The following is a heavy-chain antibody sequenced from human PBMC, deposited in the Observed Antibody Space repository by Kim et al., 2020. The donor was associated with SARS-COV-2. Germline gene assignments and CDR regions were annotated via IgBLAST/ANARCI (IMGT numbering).Heavy chain of an antibody. CDR2: ISGSGGST. CDR1: GFTFSSYA. Sequence: GGSLRLSCAASGFTFSSYAMSWVRQAPGKGLEWVSAISGSGGSTYYADSVKGRFTISRDNSKNTLYLQMNSLRAEDTAVYYCAKGDYSSLIYGMDVWGQGTTVTVSS. J-gene: IGHJ6*02. V-gene: IGHV3-23*01. D-gene: IGHD6-6*01. CDR3: AKGDYSSLIYGMDV.